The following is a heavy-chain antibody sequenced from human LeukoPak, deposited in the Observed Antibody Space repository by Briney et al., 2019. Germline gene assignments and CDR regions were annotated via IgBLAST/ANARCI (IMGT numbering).Heavy chain of an antibody. Sequence: GGSLRLSCAASGFTFSIYAMSWVRQAPGKGLEWVSAISGSGGSTYYADSVKGRFTISRDNSKNTLYLQMNSLRAEDTAVYYCAKGDCSGGSCVHFDYWGQGTLVTVSS. V-gene: IGHV3-23*01. D-gene: IGHD2-15*01. CDR1: GFTFSIYA. CDR2: ISGSGGST. CDR3: AKGDCSGGSCVHFDY. J-gene: IGHJ4*02.